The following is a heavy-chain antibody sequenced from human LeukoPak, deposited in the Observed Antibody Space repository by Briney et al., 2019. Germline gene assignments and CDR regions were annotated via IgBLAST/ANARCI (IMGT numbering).Heavy chain of an antibody. D-gene: IGHD2-15*01. V-gene: IGHV3-21*01. J-gene: IGHJ4*02. Sequence: GGSLRLSCAASGFTFSSYSMNWVRQAPGKGLEWVSSIISSSSYIYYADSVKGRFTISRDNAKNSLYLQMNSLRAEDTAVYYCARGPEDIVVVVAADFDYWGQGTLVTVSS. CDR1: GFTFSSYS. CDR3: ARGPEDIVVVVAADFDY. CDR2: IISSSSYI.